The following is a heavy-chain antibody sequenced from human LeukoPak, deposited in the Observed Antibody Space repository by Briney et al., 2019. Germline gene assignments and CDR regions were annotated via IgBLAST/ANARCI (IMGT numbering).Heavy chain of an antibody. CDR1: GYTLTELS. V-gene: IGHV1-24*01. D-gene: IGHD3-22*01. CDR3: ARAAPYYYDSSGYSAFDS. J-gene: IGHJ3*02. Sequence: ASVKVSCKVSGYTLTELSMHWVRQAPGKGLEWMGGFDPEDGETIYAQKFQGRVTMTEDTSTDTAYMELSSLRSEDTAVYYCARAAPYYYDSSGYSAFDSWGQGTMVTVSA. CDR2: FDPEDGET.